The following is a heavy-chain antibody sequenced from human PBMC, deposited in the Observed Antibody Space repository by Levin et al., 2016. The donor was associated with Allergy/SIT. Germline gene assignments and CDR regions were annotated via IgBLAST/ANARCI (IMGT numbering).Heavy chain of an antibody. D-gene: IGHD4-17*01. CDR3: AKELNDHSDHRPFDC. CDR2: IHSSGST. CDR1: NVSINTGGNY. Sequence: SETLSLTCSVSNVSINTGGNYWNWVRQHPGKGLEWIGFIHSSGSTYYSPSLKSRLTMSMDTSKNEFSLNLRSVTAADTAIYYCAKELNDHSDHRPFDCWGQGTLVTVSS. J-gene: IGHJ4*02. V-gene: IGHV4-31*03.